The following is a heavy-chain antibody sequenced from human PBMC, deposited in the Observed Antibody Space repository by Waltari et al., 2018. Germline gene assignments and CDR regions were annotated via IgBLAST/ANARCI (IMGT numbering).Heavy chain of an antibody. D-gene: IGHD3-3*01. CDR1: GGTFSSYT. J-gene: IGHJ4*02. Sequence: QVQLVQSGAEVKKPGSSVKVSCKASGGTFSSYTISWVRQAPGQGLEWMGRIIPSLGIANYAQKFQGRVTITADKSTSTAYMERSSLRSEDTAVYYCARALGYDSYYFDYWGQGTLVTVSS. CDR2: IIPSLGIA. V-gene: IGHV1-69*02. CDR3: ARALGYDSYYFDY.